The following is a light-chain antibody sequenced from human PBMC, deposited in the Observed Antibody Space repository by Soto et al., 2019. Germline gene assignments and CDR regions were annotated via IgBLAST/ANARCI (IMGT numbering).Light chain of an antibody. V-gene: IGKV3-15*01. CDR1: QSISSH. J-gene: IGKJ1*01. Sequence: GMTQSTCPLSGSPGERATLSCGASQSISSHLAWYQQKNGQAPRLLICGASTRATGIPARFSGSGYGTDVNLALSRLEPADFAVYYCQQYRTSPWTFGQGTKVDIK. CDR2: GAS. CDR3: QQYRTSPWT.